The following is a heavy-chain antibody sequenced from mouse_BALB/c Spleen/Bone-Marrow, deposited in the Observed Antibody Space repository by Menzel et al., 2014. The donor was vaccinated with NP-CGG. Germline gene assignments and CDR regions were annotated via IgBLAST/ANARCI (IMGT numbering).Heavy chain of an antibody. V-gene: IGHV2-6-7*01. CDR2: IWGDRNT. D-gene: IGHD2-1*01. Sequence: QVQLQQSGPGLVAPSQSLSITCTVSGFSLIGYGLNWVRQSPGKGLEWLGIIWGDRNTDYNSALKSRLSISKDNSKSQVFLKMNSLQTDDTARYFCARVGYGNYSYYFDYWGQGTTLTVSS. CDR1: GFSLIGYG. CDR3: ARVGYGNYSYYFDY. J-gene: IGHJ2*01.